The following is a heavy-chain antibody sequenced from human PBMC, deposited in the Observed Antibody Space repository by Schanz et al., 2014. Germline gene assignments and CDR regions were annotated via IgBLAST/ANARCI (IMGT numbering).Heavy chain of an antibody. CDR2: MSWNAGSL. V-gene: IGHV3-74*01. J-gene: IGHJ6*03. Sequence: EVQLLESGGGLVQPGGSLRLSCAASGFTFSTYWMHWVRQAPGKGLVWVSGMSWNAGSLGYGDSVKGRFTISRDNAKNSLYLQMNSLTAEDTAVYYCVRDRGFCANDICWLRYYMDVWGNGTTVTVSS. CDR3: VRDRGFCANDICWLRYYMDV. D-gene: IGHD2-8*01. CDR1: GFTFSTYW.